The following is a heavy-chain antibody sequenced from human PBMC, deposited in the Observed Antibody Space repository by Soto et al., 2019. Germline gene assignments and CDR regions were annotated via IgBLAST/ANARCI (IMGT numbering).Heavy chain of an antibody. Sequence: SVKVSCKASGGTFSSYAISWVRQAPGQGLEWMGGIIPIFGTANYAQKFQGRVTNTADEYTSTAYMELNSLRSEDTAGYYCERDRYYDSSGYGVMDVWGQGTTVTVS. J-gene: IGHJ6*02. CDR2: IIPIFGTA. D-gene: IGHD3-22*01. CDR3: ERDRYYDSSGYGVMDV. CDR1: GGTFSSYA. V-gene: IGHV1-69*13.